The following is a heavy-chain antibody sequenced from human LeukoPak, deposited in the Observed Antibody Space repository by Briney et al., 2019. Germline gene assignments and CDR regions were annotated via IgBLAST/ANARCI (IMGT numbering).Heavy chain of an antibody. CDR1: GFTFSSYA. V-gene: IGHV3-23*01. J-gene: IGHJ4*02. CDR2: ISGSGGST. Sequence: GGSLRLSCAASGFTFSSYAMSWVRQAPGKGLEGVSAISGSGGSTYYADSVKGRFTISRDNSKNTLYLQMNSLRAEDTAVYYCAKDLDYYDSSGYYGSREPFDYWGQGTLVTVSS. CDR3: AKDLDYYDSSGYYGSREPFDY. D-gene: IGHD3-22*01.